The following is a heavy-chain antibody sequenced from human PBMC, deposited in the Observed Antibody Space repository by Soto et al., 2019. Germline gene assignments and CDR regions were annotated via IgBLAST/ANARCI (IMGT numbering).Heavy chain of an antibody. V-gene: IGHV1-8*01. CDR3: ARGPYYYYYMDV. CDR2: MNPKSGNT. J-gene: IGHJ6*03. CDR1: GYTFTTYD. Sequence: GASVKVSCKASGYTFTTYDINWVRQATRQGLEWMGRMNPKSGNTDYAQKFQGRVTMTRNTSISTAYMEVSSLRSEDTAVYYCARGPYYYYYMDVWGKGTTVTVSS.